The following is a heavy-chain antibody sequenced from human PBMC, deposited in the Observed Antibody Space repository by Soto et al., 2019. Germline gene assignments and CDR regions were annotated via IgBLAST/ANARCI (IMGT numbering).Heavy chain of an antibody. CDR3: ARRAYGSGGSCHDY. Sequence: QVQLQESGPGLVKPSETLSLTCTVSGGSISSYYWSWIRQPPGTGLEWIGYIYYSGTAHNNPSLKRRVTIAVDTAKNQCALKLSSVTAADTAVYYCARRAYGSGGSCHDYWGQGTLGTDAS. D-gene: IGHD2-15*01. CDR1: GGSISSYY. J-gene: IGHJ4*02. V-gene: IGHV4-59*01. CDR2: IYYSGTA.